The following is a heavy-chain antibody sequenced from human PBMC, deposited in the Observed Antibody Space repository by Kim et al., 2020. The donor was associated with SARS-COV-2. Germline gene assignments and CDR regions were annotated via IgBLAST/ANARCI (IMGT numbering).Heavy chain of an antibody. CDR2: ISGNSGSI. D-gene: IGHD1-26*01. J-gene: IGHJ6*02. V-gene: IGHV3-9*01. CDR3: AKDISDSGSVGYGMDV. CDR1: GFTFGDYA. Sequence: SLRLSCAASGFTFGDYAMHWVRQAPGKGLEWVSGISGNSGSIGYADSVKGRFTISRDNAKNSLYLQMNSLRAEDTALYYCAKDISDSGSVGYGMDVWGQGTTVTVSS.